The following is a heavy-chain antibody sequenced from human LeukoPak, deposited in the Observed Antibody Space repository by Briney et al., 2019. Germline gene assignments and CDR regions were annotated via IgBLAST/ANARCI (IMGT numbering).Heavy chain of an antibody. CDR2: IYYSGST. V-gene: IGHV4-59*01. CDR1: GGSISSYY. J-gene: IGHJ6*04. Sequence: SETLSLTCTVSGGSISSYYWSWIRQPPGKGLEWIGYIYYSGSTNYNPSLKSRVTISVDTSKNQFSLKLSSVPAADAAVYYCAALSGGSYMFYYGMDVWGKGTTVTVPS. D-gene: IGHD3-10*01. CDR3: AALSGGSYMFYYGMDV.